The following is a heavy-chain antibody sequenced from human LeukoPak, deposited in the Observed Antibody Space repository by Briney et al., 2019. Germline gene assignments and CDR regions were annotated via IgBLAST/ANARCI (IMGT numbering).Heavy chain of an antibody. CDR1: GASISSYY. D-gene: IGHD2-15*01. CDR2: IYYSGST. CDR3: ARRGYCSGGTCYCFDY. J-gene: IGHJ4*02. Sequence: SETLSLTCTVSGASISSYYWSWIRQPPPKGLQWIGHIYYSGSTNYNPSLKSRVTISVDTSKNQFSLKLSAVTAADTAVYYCARRGYCSGGTCYCFDYWGQGTLVTVSS. V-gene: IGHV4-59*08.